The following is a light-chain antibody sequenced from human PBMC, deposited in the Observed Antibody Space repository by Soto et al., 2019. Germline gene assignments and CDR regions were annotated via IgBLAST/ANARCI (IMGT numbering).Light chain of an antibody. CDR1: QSVSSN. Sequence: RVMMQSPATLSVSPGERATLSCRASQSVSSNLAWYQQKPGQAPRLLIYGASTRATGIPARFSGSGSGTEFTLTISSLQSEDFAVYYCQQYNNWRTFGQGTKVDIK. CDR3: QQYNNWRT. J-gene: IGKJ1*01. CDR2: GAS. V-gene: IGKV3-15*01.